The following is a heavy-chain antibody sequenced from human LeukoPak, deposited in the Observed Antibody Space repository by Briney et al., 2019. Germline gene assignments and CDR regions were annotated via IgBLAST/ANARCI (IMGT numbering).Heavy chain of an antibody. Sequence: GGSLRLSCAASGFTFSSYSMNWDRQAPGKGLEWVSSISSSSSYIYYADSVKGRFTISRDNAKNSLYLQMNSLRAEDTAVYYCVRDSSGYYGGGLFDYCGEGTLVTVSS. CDR1: GFTFSSYS. CDR2: ISSSSSYI. J-gene: IGHJ4*02. V-gene: IGHV3-21*01. D-gene: IGHD3-22*01. CDR3: VRDSSGYYGGGLFDY.